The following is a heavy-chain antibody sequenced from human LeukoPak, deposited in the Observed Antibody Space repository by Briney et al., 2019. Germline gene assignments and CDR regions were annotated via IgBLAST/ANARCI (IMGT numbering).Heavy chain of an antibody. CDR3: ANFGVVTPEKGDY. CDR1: GGTFSSYA. J-gene: IGHJ4*02. Sequence: SVKVSCKASGGTFSSYAISWVRQAPGQGLEWMGRIIPILGIANYAQKFQGRVTITADKSTSTAYMALSSLRSEDTAVYYCANFGVVTPEKGDYWGQGTLVTVSS. D-gene: IGHD3-3*01. CDR2: IIPILGIA. V-gene: IGHV1-69*04.